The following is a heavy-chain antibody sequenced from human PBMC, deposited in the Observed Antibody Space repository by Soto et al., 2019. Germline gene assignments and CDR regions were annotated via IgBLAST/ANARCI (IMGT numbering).Heavy chain of an antibody. CDR1: GGTFSSYT. Sequence: QVQLVQSGAEVKKPGSSVKVSCKASGGTFSSYTISWVRQAPGQGLEWMGRIIPILGIANYAQKFQGRVTITADKSTSTAYMELSSLRSEDTAVYYWARTNCSGGSCYSYDPLDYWGQGTLVTVSS. CDR3: ARTNCSGGSCYSYDPLDY. V-gene: IGHV1-69*02. D-gene: IGHD2-15*01. J-gene: IGHJ4*02. CDR2: IIPILGIA.